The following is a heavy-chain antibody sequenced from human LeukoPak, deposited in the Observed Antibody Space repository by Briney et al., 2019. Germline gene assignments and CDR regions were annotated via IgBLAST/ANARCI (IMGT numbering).Heavy chain of an antibody. V-gene: IGHV4-38-2*02. CDR2: IYHSGST. J-gene: IGHJ4*02. CDR3: AREDRGITIFGVAKAEYGFDY. D-gene: IGHD3-3*01. Sequence: SETLSLTCTVSGYSISSGYYWGWIRQPPGKGLEWIGSIYHSGSTYYNPSLKSRVTISVDRSKNQFSLKLSSVTAADTAVYYCAREDRGITIFGVAKAEYGFDYWGQGTLVTVSS. CDR1: GYSISSGYY.